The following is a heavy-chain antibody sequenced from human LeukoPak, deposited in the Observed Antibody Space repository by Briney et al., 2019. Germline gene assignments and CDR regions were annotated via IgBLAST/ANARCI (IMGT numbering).Heavy chain of an antibody. J-gene: IGHJ6*04. CDR3: ARAQQLVRYYYGMDV. Sequence: SETLSLTCAVYGGSFSGYYWSWIRQPPGKGLEWIGEINHSGSTNYNPSLKSRVTISVDTSKNQFSLKLSSATAADTAVYYCARAQQLVRYYYGMDVWGKGTTVTVSS. CDR1: GGSFSGYY. V-gene: IGHV4-34*01. D-gene: IGHD6-13*01. CDR2: INHSGST.